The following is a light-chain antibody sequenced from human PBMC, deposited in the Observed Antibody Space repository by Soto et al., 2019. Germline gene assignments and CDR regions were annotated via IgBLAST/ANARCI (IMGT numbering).Light chain of an antibody. Sequence: EIVLTQSPATLSLSPGERATLSCRASQSVSRYLAWYQQKPGQAPRLLLYDASNRATGIPARFSGSGSGPDFTLTISSLEPEDFAVYYCQQRSNWPLTFGGGTKVEIK. J-gene: IGKJ4*01. CDR2: DAS. CDR3: QQRSNWPLT. CDR1: QSVSRY. V-gene: IGKV3-11*01.